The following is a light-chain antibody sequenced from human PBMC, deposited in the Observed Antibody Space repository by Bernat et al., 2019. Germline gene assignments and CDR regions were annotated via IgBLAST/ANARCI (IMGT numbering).Light chain of an antibody. J-gene: IGKJ2*02. V-gene: IGKV3-20*01. Sequence: EVVLTQSPGTLSLSPGERATLSCRASQIVSGNHLAWYQQRAGQAPRLPIFGSSRRATGIPDRFSGSGSGTDFTLTISRLEPEDFAVYYCQQYGFSPCNFGQGTKVEI. CDR2: GSS. CDR1: QIVSGNH. CDR3: QQYGFSPCN.